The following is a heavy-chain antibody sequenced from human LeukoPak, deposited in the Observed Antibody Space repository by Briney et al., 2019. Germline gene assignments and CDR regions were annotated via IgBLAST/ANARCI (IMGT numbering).Heavy chain of an antibody. D-gene: IGHD3-10*02. J-gene: IGHJ4*02. CDR1: GGSISRYY. CDR2: IYYSGST. CDR3: ARDPGDYVRGYYFDY. Sequence: SETLSLTCIVSGGSISRYYWSWIRQHPGKGLEWIGYIYYSGSTYYNPPLKSRVTISVDTSKNQFSLKLSSVTAADTAVYYCARDPGDYVRGYYFDYWGQGTLVTVSS. V-gene: IGHV4-31*03.